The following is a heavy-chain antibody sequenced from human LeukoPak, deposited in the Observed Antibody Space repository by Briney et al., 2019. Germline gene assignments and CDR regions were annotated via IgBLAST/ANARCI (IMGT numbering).Heavy chain of an antibody. V-gene: IGHV4-4*07. D-gene: IGHD1-20*01. J-gene: IGHJ6*03. CDR2: LYTSGST. Sequence: SETLSLTCTVSGGSISSYYWSWIRQPAGKGLEWIGRLYTSGSTNYNPSLKSRVTISVDKSKNQFSLKLSSVTAADTAVYYCARGITGTSGSLYYYYYMDVWGKGTTVTVSS. CDR3: ARGITGTSGSLYYYYYMDV. CDR1: GGSISSYY.